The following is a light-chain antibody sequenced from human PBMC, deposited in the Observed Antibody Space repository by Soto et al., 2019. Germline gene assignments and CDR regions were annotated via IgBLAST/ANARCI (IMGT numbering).Light chain of an antibody. CDR3: QQSYSRPLT. V-gene: IGKV1-39*01. CDR2: AAL. J-gene: IGKJ4*01. CDR1: QGIASY. Sequence: DIQMTQSPSSLSASVGDRVTVTCRASQGIASYLNWYQHKPGNAPKLLIYAALNLQSGVPSRFSGSASGTDFTLTISSLQPEDFATDYCQQSYSRPLTFGGGTRVEIK.